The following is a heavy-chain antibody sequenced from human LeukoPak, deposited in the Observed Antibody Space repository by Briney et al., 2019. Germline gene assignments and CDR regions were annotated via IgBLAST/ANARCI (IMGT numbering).Heavy chain of an antibody. CDR2: ISRSGGDT. D-gene: IGHD2-2*01. CDR1: GFTFGSYA. V-gene: IGHV3-23*01. CDR3: AKCGTTCYANAFYI. J-gene: IGHJ3*02. Sequence: GGSLRLSCAASGFTFGSYAMTWVRQAPGKGLEWVSAISRSGGDTEYADSVKGRFTISRDNSKNTLYMQMNSLRAEDAAVYYCAKCGTTCYANAFYIWGQGTMVTVSS.